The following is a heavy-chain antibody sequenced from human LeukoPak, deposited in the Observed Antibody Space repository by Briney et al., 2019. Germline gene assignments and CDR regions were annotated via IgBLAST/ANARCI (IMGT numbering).Heavy chain of an antibody. Sequence: GGSLRLSCAASGFTFASYAMSWVRQAPGKGLEWVSAISSSGRSTYYADSVKGRFTISRDNSKNTLYLQMNSLRAEDTAVYYCAKDIVVVPAAIRAVATIRDYWGQGTLVTVSS. V-gene: IGHV3-23*01. J-gene: IGHJ4*02. D-gene: IGHD2-2*02. CDR1: GFTFASYA. CDR2: ISSSGRST. CDR3: AKDIVVVPAAIRAVATIRDY.